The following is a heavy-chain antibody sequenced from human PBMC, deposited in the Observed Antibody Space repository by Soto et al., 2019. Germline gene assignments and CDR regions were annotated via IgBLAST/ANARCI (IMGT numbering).Heavy chain of an antibody. CDR1: GGTFSNYA. Sequence: QVQLVQSGAEVKKPGSSVKVSCEASGGTFSNYAISWVRRAPGQGLEWMGGIIPIFDTANYAQKFQGRVTFTADESTSTAYMELSSLRSEDPAVYYCARDFYDSSAYPPDAALNYYYYGLDVWGQGTTVTVSS. D-gene: IGHD3-22*01. J-gene: IGHJ6*02. CDR3: ARDFYDSSAYPPDAALNYYYYGLDV. V-gene: IGHV1-69*01. CDR2: IIPIFDTA.